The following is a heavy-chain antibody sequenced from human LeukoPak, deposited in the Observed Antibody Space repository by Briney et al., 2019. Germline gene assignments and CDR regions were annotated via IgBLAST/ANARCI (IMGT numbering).Heavy chain of an antibody. V-gene: IGHV3-23*01. Sequence: GGSLRLSCAASGFAFNTYGMSWVRQAPGKGLEWVSAISGNGGTTYYSDSVKGRFTISRDNSKNTLYLQMNSLRAEDTAVYYCTTGTATELGDFWSGPHYFYGMDVWGQGTTVTVSS. D-gene: IGHD3-3*01. CDR3: TTGTATELGDFWSGPHYFYGMDV. CDR1: GFAFNTYG. CDR2: ISGNGGTT. J-gene: IGHJ6*02.